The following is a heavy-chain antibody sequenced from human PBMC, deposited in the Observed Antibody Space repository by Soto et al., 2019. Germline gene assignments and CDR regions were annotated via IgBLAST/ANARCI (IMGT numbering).Heavy chain of an antibody. Sequence: EVQLVESGGVVVQPGGSLRLSCAASGFSFDDYTMHWVRQGPGKGLEWVSLITWVGGSTYYADSVKGRFTISRDNSKNSLYLQMNSLRTEDTALYYCAKDINSSGWYSLDYWGQGTLVTVSS. V-gene: IGHV3-43*01. CDR1: GFSFDDYT. J-gene: IGHJ4*02. D-gene: IGHD6-19*01. CDR3: AKDINSSGWYSLDY. CDR2: ITWVGGST.